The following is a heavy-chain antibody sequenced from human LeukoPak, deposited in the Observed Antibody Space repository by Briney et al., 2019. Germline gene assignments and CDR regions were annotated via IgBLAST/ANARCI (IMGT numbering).Heavy chain of an antibody. D-gene: IGHD3-10*01. V-gene: IGHV4-34*01. CDR2: INHSGST. CDR1: GGSFSGYY. J-gene: IGHJ4*02. Sequence: SETLSLTCAVYGGSFSGYYWSWIRQPPGKGLEWIGEINHSGSTNYNPSLKSRVTISVDTSKNQFSLKLSSVTAADTAVYYCARGGDTVRGVPLDYWGQGTLVTVSS. CDR3: ARGGDTVRGVPLDY.